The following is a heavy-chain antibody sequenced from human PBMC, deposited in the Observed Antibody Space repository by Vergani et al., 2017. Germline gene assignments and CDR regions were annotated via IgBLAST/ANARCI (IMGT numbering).Heavy chain of an antibody. CDR3: ARGHYYDSSGYYLY. CDR2: ISYDGSNK. CDR1: GFTFSSYG. J-gene: IGHJ4*02. Sequence: QVQLVESGGGVVQPGRSLRLSCAASGFTFSSYGMHWVRQAPGKGLEWVAVISYDGSNKYYADSVKGRFTISRDNSKNTLYLQMNSLRAEDTAVYYCARGHYYDSSGYYLYWGQGTLVTVSS. V-gene: IGHV3-30*03. D-gene: IGHD3-22*01.